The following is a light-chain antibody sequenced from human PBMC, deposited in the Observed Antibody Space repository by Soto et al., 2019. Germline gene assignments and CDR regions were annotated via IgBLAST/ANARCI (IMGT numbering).Light chain of an antibody. V-gene: IGKV3-11*01. CDR3: QQRSNWPLT. J-gene: IGKJ4*01. Sequence: EIELTQSPSTLSLSPGERATLSCRASQSVSSYLAWYQQKPGQAPRLLIYDASNMATGIPARFSGSGSGTDFTLTISSLEPEDFAVYYCQQRSNWPLTFGGGTKVEIK. CDR1: QSVSSY. CDR2: DAS.